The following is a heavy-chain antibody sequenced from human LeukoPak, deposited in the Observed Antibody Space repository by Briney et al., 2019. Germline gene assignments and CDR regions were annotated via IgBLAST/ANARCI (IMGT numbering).Heavy chain of an antibody. Sequence: AASVKVSCKASGGTFSSYAISWVRLAPGQGLEWMGGIIPILGTANYAQKFQGRVTITTDESTSTAYMELSSLRSEDTAVYYCARGGYYDSSGYLFDYWGQGTLVTVSS. CDR3: ARGGYYDSSGYLFDY. CDR2: IIPILGTA. CDR1: GGTFSSYA. D-gene: IGHD3-22*01. J-gene: IGHJ4*02. V-gene: IGHV1-69*05.